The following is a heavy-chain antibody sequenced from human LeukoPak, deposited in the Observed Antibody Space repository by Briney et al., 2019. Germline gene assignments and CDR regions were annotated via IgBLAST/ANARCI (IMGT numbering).Heavy chain of an antibody. CDR2: ISYDGRNK. CDR3: AKDRYSYAYEYFDC. J-gene: IGHJ4*02. D-gene: IGHD5-18*01. Sequence: PGGSLRLSCAASGFTFSDAWMNWVRQAPGKGLEWVAVISYDGRNKYYADSVKGRFTISRDNSKNTLYLQMNSLRAEDTAVYYCAKDRYSYAYEYFDCWGQGTLVTVSS. V-gene: IGHV3-30*18. CDR1: GFTFSDAW.